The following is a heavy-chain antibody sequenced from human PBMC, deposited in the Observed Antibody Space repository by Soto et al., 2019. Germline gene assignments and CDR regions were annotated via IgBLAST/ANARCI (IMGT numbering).Heavy chain of an antibody. J-gene: IGHJ4*02. V-gene: IGHV4-39*01. Sequence: HLQLQESGPGLIKPSATLSLTCNVSDDSITSVAFYWGLIRQRPGKKLEGIGTIQYRGSTYYDPSLRSRVTMSLGMSKNQSSLCLTSVTAADPAMYFSAGMFWFGDLLFDHWGQGTLVTVSP. CDR3: AGMFWFGDLLFDH. D-gene: IGHD3-10*01. CDR1: DDSITSVAFY. CDR2: IQYRGST.